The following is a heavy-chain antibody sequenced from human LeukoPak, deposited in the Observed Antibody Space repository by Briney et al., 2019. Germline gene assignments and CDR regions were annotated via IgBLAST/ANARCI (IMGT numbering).Heavy chain of an antibody. J-gene: IGHJ4*02. CDR2: ISSSGSTI. CDR3: ARAFIAAAGGGFDY. V-gene: IGHV3-48*03. D-gene: IGHD6-13*01. CDR1: GFTFSSYE. Sequence: PGGSLRLSCAASGFTFSSYEMNWVRQAPGKGLEWVSYISSSGSTIYYADSVKGRFTISRDNAKNSLYLQMNSLRAEDTAVYYCARAFIAAAGGGFDYWGRGTLVTVSS.